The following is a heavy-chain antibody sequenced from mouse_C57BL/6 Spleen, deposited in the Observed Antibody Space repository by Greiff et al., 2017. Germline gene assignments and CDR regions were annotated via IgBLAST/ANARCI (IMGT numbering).Heavy chain of an antibody. CDR3: ARAQGDSSEAWFAD. CDR2: IDPSDSYT. J-gene: IGHJ3*01. Sequence: QVQLQQPGAELVMPGASVKLSCKASGYTFTSYWMHWVKQRPGQGLEWIGEIDPSDSYTNYNQKFKGKSTLTVDKSSSTAYMQLSSLTSEDSAVYYCARAQGDSSEAWFADWGQGTLVTVSA. D-gene: IGHD3-2*02. V-gene: IGHV1-69*01. CDR1: GYTFTSYW.